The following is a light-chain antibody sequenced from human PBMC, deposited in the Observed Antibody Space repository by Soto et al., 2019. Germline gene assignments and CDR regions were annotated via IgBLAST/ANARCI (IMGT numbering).Light chain of an antibody. Sequence: QSVLTQPPSVSRAPGQRVTISCTGSSSNIGAGYDVHWYQQFPGTAPKILIYGNIDRPSGVPDRFSGSKSGTSASLAITGLQAEDEADYYCQSYDSSLSVVIFGGGTKVTVL. CDR3: QSYDSSLSVVI. CDR1: SSNIGAGYD. CDR2: GNI. J-gene: IGLJ2*01. V-gene: IGLV1-40*01.